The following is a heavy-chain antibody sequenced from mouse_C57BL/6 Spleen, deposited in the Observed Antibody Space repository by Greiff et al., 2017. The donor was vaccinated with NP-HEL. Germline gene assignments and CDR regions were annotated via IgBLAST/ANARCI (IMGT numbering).Heavy chain of an antibody. Sequence: EVQLQQSGPELVKPGASVKIPCKASGYTFTDYNMDWVKQSHGKSLEWIGDINPNNGGTIYNQKCKGKATLTVDKSSSTAYMELRSLTSEDTAVYYCAGGYYGSGGWYFDVWGTGTTVTVSS. CDR2: INPNNGGT. CDR3: AGGYYGSGGWYFDV. D-gene: IGHD1-1*01. J-gene: IGHJ1*03. CDR1: GYTFTDYN. V-gene: IGHV1-18*01.